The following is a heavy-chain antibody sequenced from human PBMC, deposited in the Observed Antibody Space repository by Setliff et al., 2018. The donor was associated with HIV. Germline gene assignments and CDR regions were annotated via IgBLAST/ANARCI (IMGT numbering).Heavy chain of an antibody. V-gene: IGHV4-39*01. CDR1: GGSISTSRYY. Sequence: KTSETLSLTCTVSGGSISTSRYYWGWIRQPPGKGLEWIGSINYRGNTYYNPSLKSRAAISVDTSKNQISLKLSSVTAADTAVYYCARGATLLPGYSDRWEYFYMDVWGKGTTVTVSS. J-gene: IGHJ6*03. CDR3: ARGATLLPGYSDRWEYFYMDV. D-gene: IGHD5-12*01. CDR2: INYRGNT.